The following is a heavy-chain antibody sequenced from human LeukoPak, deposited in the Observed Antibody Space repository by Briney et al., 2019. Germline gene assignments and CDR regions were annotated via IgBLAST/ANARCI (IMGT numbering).Heavy chain of an antibody. V-gene: IGHV4-61*08. Sequence: SETLSLTCAVSGGSISSGGYYWSWIRQPPGKGLEWIGYIYYSGSTNYNPSLKSRVTISVDTSKNQFSLKLSSVTAADTAVYYCARPGYYDSSGYFAFDIWGQGTMVTVSS. D-gene: IGHD3-22*01. CDR2: IYYSGST. CDR3: ARPGYYDSSGYFAFDI. J-gene: IGHJ3*02. CDR1: GGSISSGGYY.